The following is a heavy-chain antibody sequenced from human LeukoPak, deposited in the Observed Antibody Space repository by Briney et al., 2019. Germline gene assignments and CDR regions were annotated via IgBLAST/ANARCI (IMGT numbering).Heavy chain of an antibody. CDR2: IYNSGST. Sequence: NSSETLSLTCTVSGGSTSGYRWTWIRQPPGKGLEWIGYIYNSGSTTYNPSLKSHVTMSVDTSKNQFSLNLNSVTAADTAVYYCARGDNSIASFDYWGQGTLVTVSS. CDR3: ARGDNSIASFDY. J-gene: IGHJ4*02. V-gene: IGHV4-59*12. CDR1: GGSTSGYR. D-gene: IGHD4-23*01.